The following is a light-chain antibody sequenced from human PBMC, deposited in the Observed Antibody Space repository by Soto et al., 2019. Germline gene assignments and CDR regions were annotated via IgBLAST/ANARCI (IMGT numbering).Light chain of an antibody. CDR3: SSYAGSNNLV. Sequence: QSVLTQPPSASGFPEQSVTISCTGTSSDVGYYDYVSWYQQHPGKAPKLVIYEVTKRPSGVPDRVSASKSGNTASLTVSGLRAEDEADYYCSSYAGSNNLVFGSGTKVTV. J-gene: IGLJ1*01. CDR1: SSDVGYYDY. CDR2: EVT. V-gene: IGLV2-8*01.